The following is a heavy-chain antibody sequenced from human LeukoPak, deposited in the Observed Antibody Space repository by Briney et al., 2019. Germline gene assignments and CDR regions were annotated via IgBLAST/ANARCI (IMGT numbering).Heavy chain of an antibody. V-gene: IGHV3-21*01. D-gene: IGHD2-21*01. CDR2: ISTSSIYI. Sequence: GGSLRLSCEASGFTFSSYTMNWVRQAPGKGLEWVSSISTSSIYIYYSDSVKGRFTISRDNARNSLYLQMNSLRAEGTAVYYCARDGGGSILNWFDPWGQGTLVTVSS. CDR3: ARDGGGSILNWFDP. J-gene: IGHJ5*02. CDR1: GFTFSSYT.